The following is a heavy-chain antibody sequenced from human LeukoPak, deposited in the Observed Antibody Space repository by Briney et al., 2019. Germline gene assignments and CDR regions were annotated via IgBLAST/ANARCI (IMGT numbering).Heavy chain of an antibody. CDR3: AKEAREGWFDP. D-gene: IGHD1-26*01. V-gene: IGHV3-9*03. Sequence: GGSLRLSCAASGFTFSSYAMTWVRQAPGKGLEWVSGISWNSGSIGYADSVKGRFTISRDNAKNSLYLQMNSLRAEDMALYYCAKEAREGWFDPWGQGTLVTVSS. J-gene: IGHJ5*02. CDR1: GFTFSSYA. CDR2: ISWNSGSI.